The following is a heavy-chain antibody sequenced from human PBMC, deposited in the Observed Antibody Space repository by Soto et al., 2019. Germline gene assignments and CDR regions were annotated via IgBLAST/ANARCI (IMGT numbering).Heavy chain of an antibody. D-gene: IGHD3-16*01. J-gene: IGHJ6*03. Sequence: QVQLQESGPGLVKPSETLSLSGSVSCGFISGHYWSWVRQTPGKGLEWIGYMYYSGSTNYNPSLKSRVTISVDTSKNPFSLRLTSVTAADTAVYYCARGPYYDLIWNYYYMDVWGKGTTVTVSS. CDR1: CGFISGHY. CDR2: MYYSGST. CDR3: ARGPYYDLIWNYYYMDV. V-gene: IGHV4-59*08.